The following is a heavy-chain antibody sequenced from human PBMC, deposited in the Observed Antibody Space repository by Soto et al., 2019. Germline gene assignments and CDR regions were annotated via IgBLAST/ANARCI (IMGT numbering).Heavy chain of an antibody. CDR1: GFTFSDYY. V-gene: IGHV3-11*06. D-gene: IGHD4-17*01. J-gene: IGHJ4*02. CDR3: ARGAGVIGDYDSHFDY. Sequence: GGSLRLSCAASGFTFSDYYMSWIRQAPGKGLEWVSYISSSSSYTNYADSVKGRFTISRDNAKNSLYLQMNSLRAEDTAVYYCARGAGVIGDYDSHFDYWGQGTLVTVSS. CDR2: ISSSSSYT.